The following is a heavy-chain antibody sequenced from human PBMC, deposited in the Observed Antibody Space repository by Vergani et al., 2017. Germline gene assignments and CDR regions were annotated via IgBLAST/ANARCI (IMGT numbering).Heavy chain of an antibody. Sequence: EVQLLESGGGSAQPGESLRLSCVASGFTFSSHAMSWVRQGHGQGLEWVSSIKNTGDSTHYADSVKGRFTISRDNSKNTLYLQMNSLRVEDTAVYYCGRGSDNYNWGQGTLVTVSS. D-gene: IGHD5-24*01. CDR1: GFTFSSHA. CDR2: IKNTGDST. V-gene: IGHV3-23*01. J-gene: IGHJ4*02. CDR3: GRGSDNYN.